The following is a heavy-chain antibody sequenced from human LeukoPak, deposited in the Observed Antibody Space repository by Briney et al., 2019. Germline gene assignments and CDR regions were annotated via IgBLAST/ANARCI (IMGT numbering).Heavy chain of an antibody. CDR3: ARDGGGSYRLFDP. J-gene: IGHJ5*02. CDR2: INPSGGGT. CDR1: GYTFTSYY. Sequence: ASVKVSCKASGYTFTSYYMHWVRQAPGQGLEWMGIINPSGGGTNYAQKFQGRVTMTRDTSISTAYMELSRLRSDDTAVYYCARDGGGSYRLFDPWGQGTLVTVSS. V-gene: IGHV1-2*02. D-gene: IGHD1-26*01.